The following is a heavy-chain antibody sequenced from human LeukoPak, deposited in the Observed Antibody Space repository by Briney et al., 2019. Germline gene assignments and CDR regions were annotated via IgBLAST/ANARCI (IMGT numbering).Heavy chain of an antibody. CDR3: AREDASGGTHLDY. V-gene: IGHV4-59*01. J-gene: IGHJ4*02. D-gene: IGHD4-23*01. CDR2: IYYSGST. CDR1: GGSISSYY. Sequence: SETLSLTCTVSGGSISSYYWSWIRQPPGKGLEWIGYIYYSGSTYYNPSLKSRLTMSVDTSKNQFSLSLISVTAADTAIYYCAREDASGGTHLDYWGQGTLVTVSS.